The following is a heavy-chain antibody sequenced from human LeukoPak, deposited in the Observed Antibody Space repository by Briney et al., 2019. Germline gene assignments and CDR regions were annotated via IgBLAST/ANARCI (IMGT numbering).Heavy chain of an antibody. V-gene: IGHV3-23*01. CDR1: GFTFSSSA. J-gene: IGHJ4*02. CDR2: ISASGGST. Sequence: GGSLRLSCAASGFTFSSSAMSWVRQVPGKGLEWVSGISASGGSTYYADSVRGRFTISRDNSRNTLYVQMNSLRDEDTAVYYSAKDQRWESPHYLDSWGQGTLVTVSS. D-gene: IGHD1-26*01. CDR3: AKDQRWESPHYLDS.